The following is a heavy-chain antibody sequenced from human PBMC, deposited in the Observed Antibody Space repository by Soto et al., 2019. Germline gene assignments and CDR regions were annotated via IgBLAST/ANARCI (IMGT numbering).Heavy chain of an antibody. CDR2: IYPGDSDT. V-gene: IGHV5-51*01. CDR1: GYSFTSYL. J-gene: IGHJ3*02. Sequence: GESLKISGNGSGYSFTSYLIGWVRQMPGKGLEWMGIIYPGDSDTRYSPSFQGQVTISADKSISTAYLQWSSLKASDTAMYYCARPDSSGWPDAFDIWGQGTMVTVSS. D-gene: IGHD6-19*01. CDR3: ARPDSSGWPDAFDI.